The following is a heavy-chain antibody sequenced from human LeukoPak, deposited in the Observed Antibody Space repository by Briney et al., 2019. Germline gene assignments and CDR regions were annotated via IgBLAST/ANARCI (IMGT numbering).Heavy chain of an antibody. D-gene: IGHD6-19*01. CDR2: ISAYNGNT. V-gene: IGHV1-18*01. Sequence: ASVKVSCKASGYTFTSYGISWVRQAPGQGLEWMGWISAYNGNTNYAQKLQGRVTMTTDTSTSTAYMELRSLRSDGTAFYYCARDPSNTSGWKTWFDTWGQGTLVTVSS. CDR3: ARDPSNTSGWKTWFDT. J-gene: IGHJ5*02. CDR1: GYTFTSYG.